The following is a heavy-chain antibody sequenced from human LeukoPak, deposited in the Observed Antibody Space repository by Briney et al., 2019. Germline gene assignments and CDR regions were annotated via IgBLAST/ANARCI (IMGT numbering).Heavy chain of an antibody. V-gene: IGHV4-30-4*08. Sequence: SETLSLTCTVSGGSLSSGDYYWSWIRQPPGKGLEWIGYIYYSGSTYYNPSLKSRVTISVDTSKNQLSLKLSSVTAADTAVYYCARSLDTAMDPLDYWGQGTLVTVSS. J-gene: IGHJ4*02. D-gene: IGHD5-18*01. CDR3: ARSLDTAMDPLDY. CDR1: GGSLSSGDYY. CDR2: IYYSGST.